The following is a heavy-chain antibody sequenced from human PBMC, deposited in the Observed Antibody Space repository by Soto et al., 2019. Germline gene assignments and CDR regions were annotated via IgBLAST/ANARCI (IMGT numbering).Heavy chain of an antibody. CDR2: IWYDGSNK. D-gene: IGHD5-18*01. Sequence: QVQLVESGGGVVQPGRSLRLSCAASGFTFSSYGMHWVRQAPGKGLEWVAVIWYDGSNKYYADSVKGRFTISRDNSKNTLYLQMNILRAEDTAVYYCARAPSGYSYGYFLGYWGQGTLVTVSS. V-gene: IGHV3-33*01. J-gene: IGHJ4*02. CDR3: ARAPSGYSYGYFLGY. CDR1: GFTFSSYG.